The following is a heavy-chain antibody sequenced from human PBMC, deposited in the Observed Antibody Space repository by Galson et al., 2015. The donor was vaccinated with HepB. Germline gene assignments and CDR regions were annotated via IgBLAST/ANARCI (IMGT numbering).Heavy chain of an antibody. Sequence: SLRISCAGSGFIFRHHAMAWIRQAPGKGLEWVSGINGRGSTRSYSDAVKGRFSISRDNSKDTVFLQMDNLRAEDTAVYYCVKEGSWFGGDWFDPWGQGALVTVS. J-gene: IGHJ5*02. CDR3: VKEGSWFGGDWFDP. V-gene: IGHV3-23*01. CDR1: GFIFRHHA. D-gene: IGHD3-16*01. CDR2: INGRGSTR.